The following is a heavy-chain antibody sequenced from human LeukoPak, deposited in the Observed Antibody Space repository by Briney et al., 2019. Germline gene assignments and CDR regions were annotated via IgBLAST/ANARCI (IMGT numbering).Heavy chain of an antibody. CDR3: ATLLRGYSYGLDY. CDR1: GFTVSSNY. D-gene: IGHD5-18*01. J-gene: IGHJ4*02. Sequence: GGSLRLSCAASGFTVSSNYMNWVRQAPGKGLEWVSVIYSGGSTYYADSVKGRFTISRDNSKNTLYLQMNSLRAEDTAVYYCATLLRGYSYGLDYWGQGTLVTVSS. V-gene: IGHV3-53*01. CDR2: IYSGGST.